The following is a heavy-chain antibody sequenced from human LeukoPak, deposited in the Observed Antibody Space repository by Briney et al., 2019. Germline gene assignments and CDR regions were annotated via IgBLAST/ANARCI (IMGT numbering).Heavy chain of an antibody. D-gene: IGHD6-13*01. J-gene: IGHJ5*02. CDR3: ARAWAAAGTNNWFDP. V-gene: IGHV1-2*02. CDR2: INPNSGGT. Sequence: GASVKVSCKASGYTFTSYGISWVRQAPGQGLEWMGWINPNSGGTNYAQKFQGRVTMTRDTSISTAYMELSRLRSDDTAVYYCARAWAAAGTNNWFDPWGQGTLVTVSS. CDR1: GYTFTSYG.